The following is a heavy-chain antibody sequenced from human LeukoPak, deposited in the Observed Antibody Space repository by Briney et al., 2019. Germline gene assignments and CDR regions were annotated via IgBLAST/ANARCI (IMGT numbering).Heavy chain of an antibody. CDR1: GGSFSGYY. V-gene: IGHV4-34*01. Sequence: SETLSLTCAVYGGSFSGYYWSWIRQPPGKGLEWIGEINHSGSTNYNPSLKSRVTISVDTSKNQFSLKLSSVTAADTAVYYCASCRSPNWFDPWGQGTLVTVSS. J-gene: IGHJ5*02. CDR2: INHSGST. CDR3: ASCRSPNWFDP.